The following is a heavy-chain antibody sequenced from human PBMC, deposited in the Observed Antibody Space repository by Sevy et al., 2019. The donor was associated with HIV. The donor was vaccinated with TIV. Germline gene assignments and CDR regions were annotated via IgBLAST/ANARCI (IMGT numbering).Heavy chain of an antibody. Sequence: ASVKVSCMVSGCTLSKLSMHWVRQAPGKGPEWMGGFDPEDGETIYAQKFQGRVTMTGDTSTDTAYMELSSLRSEDTAVYYCAKDAYYYDGSGYSMSQWYYGMDVWGQGTTVTVSS. V-gene: IGHV1-24*01. D-gene: IGHD3-22*01. CDR2: FDPEDGET. CDR1: GCTLSKLS. J-gene: IGHJ6*02. CDR3: AKDAYYYDGSGYSMSQWYYGMDV.